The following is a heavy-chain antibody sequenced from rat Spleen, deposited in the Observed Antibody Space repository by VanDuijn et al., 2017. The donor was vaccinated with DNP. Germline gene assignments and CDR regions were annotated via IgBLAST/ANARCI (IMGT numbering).Heavy chain of an antibody. CDR2: ISYNGGTP. V-gene: IGHV5-7*01. CDR1: GFTFNDYY. CDR3: TSNPHIRTAAPFDY. D-gene: IGHD3-8*01. J-gene: IGHJ2*01. Sequence: EVLLVESDGGLVQPGRSLKLSCAVSGFTFNDYYMAWVRQAPAKGLEWVATISYNGGTPYYRDSVKGRFTISRDNAQSTLYLQMDSLRSEDTATYYCTSNPHIRTAAPFDYWGQGVMVTVSS.